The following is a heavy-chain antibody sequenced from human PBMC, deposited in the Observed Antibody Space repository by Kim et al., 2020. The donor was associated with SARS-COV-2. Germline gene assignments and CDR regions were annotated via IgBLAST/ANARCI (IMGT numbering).Heavy chain of an antibody. CDR3: ARDPAPIYDILTGYYMEG. V-gene: IGHV3-21*01. Sequence: GGSLRLSCAASGFTFSSYSMNWVRQAPGKGLEWVSSISSSSSYIYYADSVKGRFTISRDNAKNSLYLQMNSLRAEDTAVYYCARDPAPIYDILTGYYMEGWGQGTLVTVSS. CDR1: GFTFSSYS. D-gene: IGHD3-9*01. CDR2: ISSSSSYI. J-gene: IGHJ4*02.